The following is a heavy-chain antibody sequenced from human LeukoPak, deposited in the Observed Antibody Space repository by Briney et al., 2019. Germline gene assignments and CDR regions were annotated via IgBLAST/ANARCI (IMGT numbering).Heavy chain of an antibody. D-gene: IGHD3-10*01. J-gene: IGHJ4*02. CDR1: GFTFSSYS. Sequence: PGGSLRLSCAASGFTFSSYSMNWVRQAPGKGLEWVSYISSSSSTIYYADSVKGRFTISRDNAKNSLYLQTNSLRDEDTAVYYCARQAWFGELLFDYWGQGTLVTVSS. CDR2: ISSSSSTI. V-gene: IGHV3-48*02. CDR3: ARQAWFGELLFDY.